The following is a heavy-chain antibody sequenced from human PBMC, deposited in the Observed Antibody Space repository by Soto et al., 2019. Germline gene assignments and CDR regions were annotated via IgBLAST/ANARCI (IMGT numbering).Heavy chain of an antibody. D-gene: IGHD3-16*02. J-gene: IGHJ4*02. CDR3: ARYRFSGTKWSKFDY. Sequence: SETLSLTCTVSGVTISSGAYYWSWIRQHPGKGLEWIGNIYYNGSTYYSPSLKSRVAISLDTSKNQFSLRLSSVTAADTAVYYCARYRFSGTKWSKFDYWGQGTLVTVSS. CDR1: GVTISSGAYY. V-gene: IGHV4-31*03. CDR2: IYYNGST.